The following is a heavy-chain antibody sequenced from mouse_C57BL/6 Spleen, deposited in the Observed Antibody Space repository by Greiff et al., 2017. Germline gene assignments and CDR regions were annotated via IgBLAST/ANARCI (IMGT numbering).Heavy chain of an antibody. Sequence: QVQLQQPGAELVRPGSSVKLSCKASGYTFTSYWMHWVKQRPIQGLEWIGNIDPSDSETHYNQKFKDKATLTVDKSSSTAYMQLSSLTSEDSAVYYCARGREYERGYYAMDYWGQGTSVTVSS. CDR3: ARGREYERGYYAMDY. D-gene: IGHD2-14*01. J-gene: IGHJ4*01. V-gene: IGHV1-52*01. CDR1: GYTFTSYW. CDR2: IDPSDSET.